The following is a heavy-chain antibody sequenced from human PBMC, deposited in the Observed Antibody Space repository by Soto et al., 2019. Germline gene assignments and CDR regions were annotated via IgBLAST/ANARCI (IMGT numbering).Heavy chain of an antibody. CDR2: VSSSDSTV. CDR3: ARDLGYYDSSGYFDY. CDR1: GFTFSEHY. V-gene: IGHV3-11*01. Sequence: PGGSLRLSCADSGFTFSEHYMSWIRQAPGKGLEWISYVSSSDSTVYYADSVKGRFTISRDNAKNSLYLQMNSLRVEDTAVYYCARDLGYYDSSGYFDYWGQGTLVTVSS. J-gene: IGHJ4*02. D-gene: IGHD3-22*01.